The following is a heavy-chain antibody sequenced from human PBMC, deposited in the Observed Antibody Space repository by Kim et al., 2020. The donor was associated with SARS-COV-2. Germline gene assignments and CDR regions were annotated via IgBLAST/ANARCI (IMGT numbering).Heavy chain of an antibody. CDR1: GFTFSSYW. CDR3: ARSLYYYYDSSALAY. D-gene: IGHD3-22*01. V-gene: IGHV3-74*01. J-gene: IGHJ4*02. CDR2: INSDGSST. Sequence: GGSLRLSCAASGFTFSSYWLHWVRQAPGKGLEWVSLINSDGSSTSYADSVKGRFTISRDNAKNTLYLQRNSLRAEDTAVYYCARSLYYYYDSSALAYWGQGSLCTVSS.